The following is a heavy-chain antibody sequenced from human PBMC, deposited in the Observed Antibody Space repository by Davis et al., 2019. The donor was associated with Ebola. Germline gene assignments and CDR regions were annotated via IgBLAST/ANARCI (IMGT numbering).Heavy chain of an antibody. CDR2: ISSSGSTI. D-gene: IGHD6-19*01. CDR1: GFTFSDYY. CDR3: ASLSRAVAGPFDY. J-gene: IGHJ4*02. V-gene: IGHV3-11*01. Sequence: GESLKISCAASGFTFSDYYMSWIRQAPGKGLEWVSYISSSGSTIYYADSVKGRFTISRDNAKNSLYLQMNSLRDEDTAVYYCASLSRAVAGPFDYWGQGTLVTVSS.